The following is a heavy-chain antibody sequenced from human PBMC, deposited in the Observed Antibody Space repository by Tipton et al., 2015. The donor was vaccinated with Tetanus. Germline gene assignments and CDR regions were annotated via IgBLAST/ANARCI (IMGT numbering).Heavy chain of an antibody. Sequence: SLRLSCEASGFKFSDYYMSWIRQAPGKGLEWISYISNSGSTIYNADSVEGRFTISRDNAKNSLHLQLNGLRPEDTAIYYCARGGNYNYQYVFDVWGQGTPVTVSS. V-gene: IGHV3-11*01. CDR2: ISNSGSTI. D-gene: IGHD1-1*01. J-gene: IGHJ6*02. CDR1: GFKFSDYY. CDR3: ARGGNYNYQYVFDV.